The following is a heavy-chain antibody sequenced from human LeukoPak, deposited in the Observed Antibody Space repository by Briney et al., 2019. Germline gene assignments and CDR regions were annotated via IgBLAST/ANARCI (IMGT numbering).Heavy chain of an antibody. CDR2: MNPNSGNT. J-gene: IGHJ4*02. V-gene: IGHV1-8*01. CDR3: ARGRSWDPTVTTSQ. Sequence: ASVEVSCKASGYTFTSYDINWVRQATGQGLEWMGWMNPNSGNTGYAQKFQGRVTMTRNTSISTAYMELSSLRSEDTAVYYCARGRSWDPTVTTSQWGQGTLVTVSS. D-gene: IGHD4-17*01. CDR1: GYTFTSYD.